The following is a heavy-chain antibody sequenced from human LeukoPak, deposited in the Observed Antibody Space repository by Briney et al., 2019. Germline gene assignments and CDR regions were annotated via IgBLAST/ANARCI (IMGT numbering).Heavy chain of an antibody. J-gene: IGHJ5*02. CDR2: LYYGGST. V-gene: IGHV4-39*01. CDR1: GGSLRSSSYY. D-gene: IGHD2-2*01. CDR3: ARLRAGTPYNWFDP. Sequence: SETLSLTCGVPGGSLRSSSYYWGWTRHPPGKGLEGMASLYYGGSTNYNPAGKSRVTISVDTSKNQFSLKVSTVTAADTAVYYCARLRAGTPYNWFDPWGQGALVTVSS.